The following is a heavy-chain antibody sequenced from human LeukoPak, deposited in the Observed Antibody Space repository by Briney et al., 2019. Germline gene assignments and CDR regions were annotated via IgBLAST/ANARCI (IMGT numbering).Heavy chain of an antibody. D-gene: IGHD2-15*01. CDR3: ARPLITWWEHPVGAFDI. Sequence: PSETLSLTCAVYGGSFSGYYWSWIRQPPGKGLEWIGEINHSGSTNYNPSLKSRVTISVDTSKNQFSLKLSSVTAADTAVYYCARPLITWWEHPVGAFDIWGQGTMVTVSS. V-gene: IGHV4-34*01. J-gene: IGHJ3*02. CDR1: GGSFSGYY. CDR2: INHSGST.